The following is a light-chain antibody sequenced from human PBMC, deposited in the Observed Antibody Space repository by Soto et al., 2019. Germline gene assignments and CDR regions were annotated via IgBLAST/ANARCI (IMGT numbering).Light chain of an antibody. CDR3: HQYGVLPKT. CDR2: GVS. J-gene: IGKJ1*01. V-gene: IGKV3-20*01. Sequence: EIVLTQSPGTVSLSPGDRATLSCRASQSISANYLAWYQQKPGQAPRLLIYGVSIRDTGIPDRFAGSGSGPDFTLTISRLETEDFAVYYCHQYGVLPKTFGQGTTVEIK. CDR1: QSISANY.